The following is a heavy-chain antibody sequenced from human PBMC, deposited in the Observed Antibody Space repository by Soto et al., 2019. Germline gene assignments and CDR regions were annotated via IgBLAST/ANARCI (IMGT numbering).Heavy chain of an antibody. CDR1: GSTFSCSA. CDR3: AKVEGSTMIVLLMNVFDY. J-gene: IGHJ4*02. D-gene: IGHD3-22*01. CDR2: ISGSGDRT. V-gene: IGHV3-23*01. Sequence: GGSLTPSCAASGSTFSCSAMSWISHAQGKGMEWVSVISGSGDRTYYAGSVAGRSTITRHNHKNPLYIQANSMRAAEPGVNFCAKVEGSTMIVLLMNVFDYWGQGTLVTVSS.